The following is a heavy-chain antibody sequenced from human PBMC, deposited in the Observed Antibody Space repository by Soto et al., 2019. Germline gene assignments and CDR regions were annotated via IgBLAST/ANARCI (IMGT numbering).Heavy chain of an antibody. CDR3: TRVVGDYPPVDWFDP. D-gene: IGHD4-17*01. CDR2: IRSKAYGGTT. J-gene: IGHJ5*02. V-gene: IGHV3-49*03. CDR1: GFTFGDYA. Sequence: GGSLRLSCTASGFTFGDYAMSWFRQAPGKGLEWVGFIRSKAYGGTTEYAASVKGRFTISRDDSKSIDYLQMNSLKTEDTAVYYCTRVVGDYPPVDWFDPWGQGTLVTVSS.